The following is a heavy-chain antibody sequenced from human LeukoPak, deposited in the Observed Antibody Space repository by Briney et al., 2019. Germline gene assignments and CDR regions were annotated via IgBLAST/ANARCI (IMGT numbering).Heavy chain of an antibody. J-gene: IGHJ5*02. Sequence: SETLSLTCTVSGGSIISYYWSWIRQPPGKGLEWIGYSYDSGSTNYNPSLRSRVTISVDTSKNQFSLKLTSVTAADTAVYYCARWDDSAWAFGTWGPGTLVTVSS. CDR3: ARWDDSAWAFGT. CDR2: SYDSGST. V-gene: IGHV4-59*01. CDR1: GGSIISYY. D-gene: IGHD6-19*01.